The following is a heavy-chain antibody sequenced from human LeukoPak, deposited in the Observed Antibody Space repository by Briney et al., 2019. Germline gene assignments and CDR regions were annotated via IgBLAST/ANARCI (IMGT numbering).Heavy chain of an antibody. D-gene: IGHD3-3*01. CDR2: ISVASNT. CDR3: ADYGVSGVRNNFY. V-gene: IGHV3-23*01. CDR1: GLAFSSYA. J-gene: IGHJ4*02. Sequence: GGSLRLPCAASGLAFSSYAMSWVRQAPGKGLEWVSTISVASNTFYADSVKGRFTISRDNSRNTVYLQMTSLRADDTAVYYCADYGVSGVRNNFYWGQGTLVTVSS.